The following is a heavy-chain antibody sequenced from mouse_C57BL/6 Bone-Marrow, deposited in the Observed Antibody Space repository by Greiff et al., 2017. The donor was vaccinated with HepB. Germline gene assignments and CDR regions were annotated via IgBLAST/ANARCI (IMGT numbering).Heavy chain of an antibody. J-gene: IGHJ1*03. CDR3: ARERSSLYGYFDV. Sequence: QVQLQQSGAELARPGASVKLSCKASGYTFTSYGISWVKQRTGQGLEWIGEIYPRSGNTYYNEKFKGKATLTADKSSSTAYMELRSLTSEDSAVYFCARERSSLYGYFDVWGTGTTVTVSS. V-gene: IGHV1-81*01. CDR1: GYTFTSYG. D-gene: IGHD1-1*01. CDR2: IYPRSGNT.